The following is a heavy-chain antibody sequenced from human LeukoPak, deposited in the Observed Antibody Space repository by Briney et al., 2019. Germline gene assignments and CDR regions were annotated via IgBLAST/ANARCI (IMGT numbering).Heavy chain of an antibody. CDR2: IYYSGST. Sequence: SETLSLTCTVSGGSISSYYWSWIRQPPGKGLGWIGYIYYSGSTNYNPSLKSRVTISVDTSRNQFSLKLSSVTAADTAVYYCARGSGSGSYRAGVWFDPWGQGTLVTVSS. J-gene: IGHJ5*02. CDR1: GGSISSYY. CDR3: ARGSGSGSYRAGVWFDP. V-gene: IGHV4-59*01. D-gene: IGHD1-26*01.